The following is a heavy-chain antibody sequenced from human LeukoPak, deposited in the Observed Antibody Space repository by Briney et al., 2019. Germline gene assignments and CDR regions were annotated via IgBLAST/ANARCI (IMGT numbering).Heavy chain of an antibody. CDR2: ISSSSSYI. CDR3: ARVVVAARFDY. V-gene: IGHV3-21*01. J-gene: IGHJ4*02. CDR1: GFTFSSYS. Sequence: GGSLRLSCAASGFTFSSYSMNWVRQAPGKGLEWASSISSSSSYIYYADSVKGRFTISRDNAKNSLYLQMNSLRAEDTAVYYCARVVVAARFDYWGQGTLVTVSS. D-gene: IGHD2-15*01.